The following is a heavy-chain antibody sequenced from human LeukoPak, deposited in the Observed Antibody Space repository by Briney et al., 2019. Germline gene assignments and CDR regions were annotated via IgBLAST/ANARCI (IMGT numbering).Heavy chain of an antibody. V-gene: IGHV3-30*02. J-gene: IGHJ6*03. Sequence: SGGSLCHSCVTSGFTFSEYGMHWVRQTPGKGLEWLAFIYYDGSNKYYVYSVKGRFTISRDKSKNTLYLQMNSLRPEDTAVYYCARKGFSSSSGHFDYHMDVWGKGTTLTVSS. CDR3: ARKGFSSSSGHFDYHMDV. CDR2: IYYDGSNK. CDR1: GFTFSEYG. D-gene: IGHD6-6*01.